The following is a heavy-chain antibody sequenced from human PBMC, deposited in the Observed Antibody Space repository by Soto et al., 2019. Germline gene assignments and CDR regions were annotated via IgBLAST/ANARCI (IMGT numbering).Heavy chain of an antibody. CDR1: GFTFSSYS. V-gene: IGHV3-21*01. J-gene: IGHJ6*02. CDR3: ARDRLTTVNSFYYYYGMDV. Sequence: RLSCAASGFTFSSYSMNWVRQAPGKGLEWVSSISSSSSYIYYADSVKGRFTISRDNAKNSLYLQMNSLRAEDTAVYYCARDRLTTVNSFYYYYGMDVWGQGTTVTVSS. CDR2: ISSSSSYI. D-gene: IGHD4-4*01.